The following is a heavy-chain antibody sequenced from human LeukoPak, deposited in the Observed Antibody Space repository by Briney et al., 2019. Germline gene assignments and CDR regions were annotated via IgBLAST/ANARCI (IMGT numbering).Heavy chain of an antibody. Sequence: PSETLSPTCTVSGGSISSYYWSWIRQPPGKGLEWIGYIYYSGSTNYNPSLKSRVTISVDTSKNQFSLKLSSVTAADTAVYYCASEATGSYYFDYWGQGTLVTVSS. D-gene: IGHD5-12*01. CDR2: IYYSGST. CDR1: GGSISSYY. J-gene: IGHJ4*02. V-gene: IGHV4-59*01. CDR3: ASEATGSYYFDY.